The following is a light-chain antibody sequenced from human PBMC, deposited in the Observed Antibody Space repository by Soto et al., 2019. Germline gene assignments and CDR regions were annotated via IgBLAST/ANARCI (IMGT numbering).Light chain of an antibody. CDR1: SSDVGGYNY. CDR3: SSYTTSSTTVV. CDR2: EVS. V-gene: IGLV2-14*01. J-gene: IGLJ2*01. Sequence: QSVLTQPASVSGSPGQSITISCTGTSSDVGGYNYVSWYQQHPGKGPKLMIYEVSNRPSGVSNRFSGSKSGNTASLTISGLQAEDEADYYCSSYTTSSTTVVFGGGTKLTVL.